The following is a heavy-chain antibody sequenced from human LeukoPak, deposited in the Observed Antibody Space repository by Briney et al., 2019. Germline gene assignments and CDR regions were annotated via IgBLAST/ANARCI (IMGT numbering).Heavy chain of an antibody. CDR1: GFTFSSYG. CDR2: IWNDGSNK. Sequence: GGSLRLPCAASGFTFSSYGMHWVRQAPGQGLEWVAVIWNDGSNKYYVDSVKGRFTISRDNSKNTLYLQMNSLRTEGTAVYYCARDYCSSTSCLFDYWGQGTLVTVSS. CDR3: ARDYCSSTSCLFDY. D-gene: IGHD2-2*01. J-gene: IGHJ4*02. V-gene: IGHV3-33*01.